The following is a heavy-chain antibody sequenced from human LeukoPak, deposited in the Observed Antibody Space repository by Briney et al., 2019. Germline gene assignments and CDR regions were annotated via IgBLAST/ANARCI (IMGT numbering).Heavy chain of an antibody. CDR1: GGSISSSSYY. Sequence: SETLSLTCTVSGGSISSSSYYWGWIRQPPGKGLEWIGSIYYSGSTYYNPSLKSRVTISVDTSKNQFSLKLSSVTAADTAVYYCARGGPILRFLEWLFRAPNFDYWGQGTLVTVSS. J-gene: IGHJ4*02. CDR2: IYYSGST. D-gene: IGHD3-3*01. CDR3: ARGGPILRFLEWLFRAPNFDY. V-gene: IGHV4-39*07.